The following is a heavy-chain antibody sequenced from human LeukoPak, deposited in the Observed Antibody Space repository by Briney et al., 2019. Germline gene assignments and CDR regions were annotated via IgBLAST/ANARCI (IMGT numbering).Heavy chain of an antibody. CDR2: INHSGST. CDR3: ARGAEDHYDFWRKIDY. D-gene: IGHD3-3*01. CDR1: GGSFSGYY. J-gene: IGHJ4*02. V-gene: IGHV4-34*01. Sequence: SETLSLTCAVYGGSFSGYYWSWIRQPPGKGLEWSGEINHSGSTNYNPSLKSRVTISVDTSKNQFSLKLSSVTAADTAVYYCARGAEDHYDFWRKIDYWGQGTLVTVSS.